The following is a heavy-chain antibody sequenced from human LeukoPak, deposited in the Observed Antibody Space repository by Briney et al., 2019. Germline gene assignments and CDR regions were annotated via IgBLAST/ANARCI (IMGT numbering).Heavy chain of an antibody. CDR3: ARFSDQIAIFGVVNYFLGD. CDR2: IYYSGST. V-gene: IGHV4-59*01. Sequence: PSETLSLTCTVSGGSISCYYWRWIRQPPGKGLEWIGYIYYSGSTHYNPSLKSRVTISVDTSENHFSLKLSSVTAAVTAVYYCARFSDQIAIFGVVNYFLGDWGQGILVTVSS. J-gene: IGHJ4*02. CDR1: GGSISCYY. D-gene: IGHD3-3*01.